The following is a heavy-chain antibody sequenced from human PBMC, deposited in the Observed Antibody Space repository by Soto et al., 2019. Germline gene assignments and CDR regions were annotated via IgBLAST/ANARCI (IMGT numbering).Heavy chain of an antibody. CDR2: ISSSSSYI. CDR1: GFTFSSYS. CDR3: ARGGGHGGDYYYGTDV. J-gene: IGHJ6*02. D-gene: IGHD3-10*01. V-gene: IGHV3-21*01. Sequence: GGSLRLSCAASGFTFSSYSMNWVRQAPGKGLEWVSSISSSSSYIYYADSVKGRFTISRDNAKNSLYLQMNSLRAEDTAVYYCARGGGHGGDYYYGTDVWGQGTTVTVSS.